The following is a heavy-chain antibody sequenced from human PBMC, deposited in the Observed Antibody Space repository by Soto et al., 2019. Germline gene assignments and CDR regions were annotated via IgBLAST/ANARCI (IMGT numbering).Heavy chain of an antibody. Sequence: EVQLVESGGGLIQPGGSLRLSCVASGFTVSSNYMSWVRQAPGKGLEWVSLIYSGGSTYYADSVKRRFTISRDNSKNTLYLQMNSLRADDTAVYYCSSGLGNGDYGDPGDYWGQGTLVTVSS. D-gene: IGHD4-17*01. J-gene: IGHJ4*02. CDR3: SSGLGNGDYGDPGDY. CDR2: IYSGGST. V-gene: IGHV3-53*01. CDR1: GFTVSSNY.